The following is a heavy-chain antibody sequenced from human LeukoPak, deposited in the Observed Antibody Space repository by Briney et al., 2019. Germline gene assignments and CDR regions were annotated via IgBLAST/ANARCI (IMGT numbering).Heavy chain of an antibody. CDR1: GFTFSSYA. CDR3: ANLRVGIAPQSSFDY. J-gene: IGHJ4*02. Sequence: GGSLRLSCAASGFTFSSYAMSWVRQAPGKGLEWVSAISGSGGSTYYADSVKGRFTITRDNSKNTLYLQMNSLRAEDTAVYYCANLRVGIAPQSSFDYWGQGTLVTVSS. CDR2: ISGSGGST. D-gene: IGHD6-13*01. V-gene: IGHV3-23*01.